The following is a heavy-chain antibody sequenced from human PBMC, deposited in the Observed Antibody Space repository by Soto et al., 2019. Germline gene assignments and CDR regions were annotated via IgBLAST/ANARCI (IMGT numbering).Heavy chain of an antibody. Sequence: VQLVESGGGVVQPGRSLRLSCAASGFTFSSYGMHWVRQAPGKGLEWVAVISYDGSNKYYADSVKGRFTISTDNSKNTLYLQMNSRRAEDTSVYYCANFGALFEYQQPYYYYYGMDVWGQGTTVTVSS. V-gene: IGHV3-30*18. D-gene: IGHD2-2*01. J-gene: IGHJ6*02. CDR2: ISYDGSNK. CDR1: GFTFSSYG. CDR3: ANFGALFEYQQPYYYYYGMDV.